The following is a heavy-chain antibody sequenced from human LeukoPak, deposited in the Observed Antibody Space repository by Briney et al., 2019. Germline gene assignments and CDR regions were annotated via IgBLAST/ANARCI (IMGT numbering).Heavy chain of an antibody. CDR1: GYTLTELS. V-gene: IGHV1-24*01. Sequence: ASVKVSCKVSGYTLTELSMHWVRQAPGKGLEWMGGFDPEDGETIYAQKFQGRVTMTEDTSTDTAYMELSSLRSDDTAVYYCARDLCGGDCIHFDYWGQGTLVTVSS. CDR2: FDPEDGET. D-gene: IGHD2-21*01. CDR3: ARDLCGGDCIHFDY. J-gene: IGHJ4*02.